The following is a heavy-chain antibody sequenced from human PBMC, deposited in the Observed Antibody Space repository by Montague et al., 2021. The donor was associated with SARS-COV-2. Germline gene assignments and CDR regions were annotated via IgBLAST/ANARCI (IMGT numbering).Heavy chain of an antibody. J-gene: IGHJ6*02. CDR2: IYYSGST. V-gene: IGHV4-39*01. CDR1: GGSISSSSYY. CDR3: ARQPTRGITIFGVVTDYGMDV. Sequence: SETLSLTCTVSGGSISSSSYYWGWIRQPPGKGLEWIGYIYYSGSTYYNPSLKSRVTISVDTSKNQFSLKLSSVTAADTAVYYCARQPTRGITIFGVVTDYGMDVWGQGTTVTGS. D-gene: IGHD3-3*01.